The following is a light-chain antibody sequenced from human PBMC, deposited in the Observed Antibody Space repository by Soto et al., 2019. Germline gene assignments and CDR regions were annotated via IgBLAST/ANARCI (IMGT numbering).Light chain of an antibody. V-gene: IGKV3-20*01. J-gene: IGKJ2*01. CDR3: HHYGSSPPYT. CDR2: GAS. CDR1: QSVDNTY. Sequence: EIVLTQSPGTLSLSPGERATLSCRASQSVDNTYLAWYQQKPGQAPRLLIYGASSRPTGIPDRFSGSGSGTDFTLTISRLEPEDFVVYYCHHYGSSPPYTFGQGTKLDFK.